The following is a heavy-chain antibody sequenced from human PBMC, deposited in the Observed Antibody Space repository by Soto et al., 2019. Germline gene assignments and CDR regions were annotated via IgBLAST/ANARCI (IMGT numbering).Heavy chain of an antibody. D-gene: IGHD3-22*01. CDR1: GGSFSDYY. CDR3: ARRTFYDSSGYYRPRYHFDS. CDR2: ITHSGSA. V-gene: IGHV4-34*01. J-gene: IGHJ4*02. Sequence: SETLSLTCAVYGGSFSDYYWSWIRQPPGSGLEWIGEITHSGSANYNPSLKSQVTISVDTSKYQFSLRLSSVTAADTAVYYCARRTFYDSSGYYRPRYHFDSWGQGTLVTVSS.